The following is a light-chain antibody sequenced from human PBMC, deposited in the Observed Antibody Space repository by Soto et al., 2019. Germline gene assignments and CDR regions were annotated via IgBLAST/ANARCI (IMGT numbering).Light chain of an antibody. Sequence: DILMTQSPSTLSVSPGDRATLSCRASQGIGSTLAWYQQKPGQAPRLLIYDSSTWASGIPPRFSGGGSGTDFSLTISRLEPEDFAVYYCQQYNRWPLTFGGGTKVDIK. CDR1: QGIGST. CDR2: DSS. J-gene: IGKJ4*01. V-gene: IGKV3-15*01. CDR3: QQYNRWPLT.